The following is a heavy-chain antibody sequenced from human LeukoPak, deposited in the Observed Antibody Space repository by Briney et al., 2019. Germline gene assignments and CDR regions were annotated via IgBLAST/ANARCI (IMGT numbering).Heavy chain of an antibody. CDR3: ARDCSSTSCDTDY. CDR2: INSDGSST. CDR1: GLTFSSYW. V-gene: IGHV3-74*03. J-gene: IGHJ4*02. Sequence: GGSLRLSCAASGLTFSSYWMHWVRQAPGKGLEWVSRINSDGSSTTYADSVKGRFTISRDNAKNSLYLQMNSLRAEDTAVYYCARDCSSTSCDTDYWGQGTLVTVSS. D-gene: IGHD2-2*01.